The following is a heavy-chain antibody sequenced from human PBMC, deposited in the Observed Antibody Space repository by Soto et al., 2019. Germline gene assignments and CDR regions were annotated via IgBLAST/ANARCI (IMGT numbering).Heavy chain of an antibody. V-gene: IGHV3-21*01. CDR1: GFTFRSFT. CDR2: ISSNSAYI. Sequence: GGSLRLSCAASGFTFRSFTMNWVRQARGKGLEWVSTISSNSAYIYYTDALRGRFTISRDNAKNSLHLQMNGLRAEDTAVYYCTRDASRDSSARGWFDPWGPGTLVTVSS. D-gene: IGHD6-13*01. CDR3: TRDASRDSSARGWFDP. J-gene: IGHJ5*02.